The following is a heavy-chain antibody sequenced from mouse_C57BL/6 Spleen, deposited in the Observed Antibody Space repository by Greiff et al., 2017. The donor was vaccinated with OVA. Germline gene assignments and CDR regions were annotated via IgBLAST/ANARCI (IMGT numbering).Heavy chain of an antibody. J-gene: IGHJ4*01. CDR1: GYAFSSSW. V-gene: IGHV1-82*01. CDR2: IYPGDGDT. Sequence: VKLMASGPELVKPGASVKISCKASGYAFSSSWMNWVKQRPGKGLEWIGRIYPGDGDTKYNGKFKGKATMTAEKTSSTAYMQLSSLTSEDSAVDFCLNWDGAMDYWGQGTSVTVSS. D-gene: IGHD4-1*01. CDR3: LNWDGAMDY.